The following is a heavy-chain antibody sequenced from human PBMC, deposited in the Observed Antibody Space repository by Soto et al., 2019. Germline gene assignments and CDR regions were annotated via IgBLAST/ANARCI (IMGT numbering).Heavy chain of an antibody. CDR2: IWSDGNNK. CDR1: GFMFSNHG. Sequence: PGGSLRLSCAASGFMFSNHGMHWVRQAPGKGLEWVAVIWSDGNNKYYADSVKGRFTISRDNSMNTLYLQMNSLRAEDTAVYYCARDRRGSYYPFFDYWGQGTLVTVSS. J-gene: IGHJ4*02. D-gene: IGHD1-26*01. V-gene: IGHV3-33*01. CDR3: ARDRRGSYYPFFDY.